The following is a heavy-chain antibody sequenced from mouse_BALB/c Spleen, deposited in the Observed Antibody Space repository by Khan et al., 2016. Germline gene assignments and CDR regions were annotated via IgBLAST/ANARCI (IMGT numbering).Heavy chain of an antibody. Sequence: QVQLKQSGPELVKPGASVKMSCKASGYTFTDYVISWVKQRTGQGLEWIGEIYPGSGSTYYNEKFKGKATLTADKSSNTAYIQLSSLTSEDSAVYFCAKGLGAMDYWGQGTSVTVSS. V-gene: IGHV1-77*01. D-gene: IGHD3-3*01. CDR1: GYTFTDYV. CDR2: IYPGSGST. CDR3: AKGLGAMDY. J-gene: IGHJ4*01.